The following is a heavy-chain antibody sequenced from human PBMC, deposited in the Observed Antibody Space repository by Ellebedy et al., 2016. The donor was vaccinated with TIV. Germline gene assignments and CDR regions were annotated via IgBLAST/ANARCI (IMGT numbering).Heavy chain of an antibody. D-gene: IGHD5-12*01. Sequence: SETLSLXXAVYGGSFSGYYLSWIRQPPGKGLEWIGEINHSGSTNYNPSLKSRVTISVDTSKNQFSLKLSSVTAADTAVYYCARVGTSGYSWFDPWGQGTLVTVSS. CDR1: GGSFSGYY. CDR2: INHSGST. J-gene: IGHJ5*02. V-gene: IGHV4-34*01. CDR3: ARVGTSGYSWFDP.